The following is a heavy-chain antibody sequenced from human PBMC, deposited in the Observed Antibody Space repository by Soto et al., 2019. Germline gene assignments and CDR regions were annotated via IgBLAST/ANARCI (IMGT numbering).Heavy chain of an antibody. Sequence: QVQVMQSGAEVKKPGASVKVSCKASGYTFTSYGISWVRQAPGQGLEWMGWISTYNGNTNYAQKLQGRVTMTTDTSTSTAYMELRRLRSDDPAVYYCGRDLYQSVFYYGMDVWGQGTTVTVSS. CDR3: GRDLYQSVFYYGMDV. D-gene: IGHD2-2*01. CDR1: GYTFTSYG. J-gene: IGHJ6*02. V-gene: IGHV1-18*01. CDR2: ISTYNGNT.